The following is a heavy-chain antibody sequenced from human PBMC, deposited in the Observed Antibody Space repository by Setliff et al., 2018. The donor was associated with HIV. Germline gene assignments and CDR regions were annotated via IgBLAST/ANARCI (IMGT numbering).Heavy chain of an antibody. V-gene: IGHV3-33*01. J-gene: IGHJ6*02. D-gene: IGHD3-10*01. CDR3: ARILDMSSRTRTLYHAMDV. CDR2: IWYDASKK. Sequence: GGSLRLSCAASGFTFNSYGMHWVRQAPGKGLEWVALIWYDASKKEYAESVKGRFNILRDDSKKTVDLQMNSLRADDTAVYYCARILDMSSRTRTLYHAMDVWGRGTTVTVSS. CDR1: GFTFNSYG.